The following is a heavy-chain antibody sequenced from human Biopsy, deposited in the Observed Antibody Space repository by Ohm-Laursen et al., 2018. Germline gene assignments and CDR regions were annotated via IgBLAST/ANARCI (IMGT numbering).Heavy chain of an antibody. D-gene: IGHD5-24*01. V-gene: IGHV4-59*07. J-gene: IGHJ2*01. CDR2: IYFTGRT. Sequence: SDTLSLTCTVSGGPIDSYYWSWIRQPPGKAQEWIGYIYFTGRTSYNPSLKSRVTMSVNTSKKQFSLRLSSVTAADTAVYYCASAGYNLDWNFDLWGRGTRVTVSS. CDR1: GGPIDSYY. CDR3: ASAGYNLDWNFDL.